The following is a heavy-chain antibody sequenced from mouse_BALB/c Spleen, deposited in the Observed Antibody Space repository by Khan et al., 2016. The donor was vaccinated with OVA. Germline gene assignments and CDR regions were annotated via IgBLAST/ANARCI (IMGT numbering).Heavy chain of an antibody. V-gene: IGHV3-2*02. CDR3: ARTARIKY. CDR2: ISYSGST. J-gene: IGHJ2*01. D-gene: IGHD1-2*01. Sequence: EVQLVESGPGLVKPSQSLSLTCTVTGYSITSGYGWNCIRQFPGNKLEWMGYISYSGSTYYNPSLKSRISITRDTSKNQFFLQLNSVTTEDTATYYCARTARIKYWGQGTTLTVSS. CDR1: GYSITSGYG.